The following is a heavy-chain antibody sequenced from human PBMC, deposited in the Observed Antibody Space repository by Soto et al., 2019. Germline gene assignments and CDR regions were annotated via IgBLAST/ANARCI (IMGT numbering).Heavy chain of an antibody. D-gene: IGHD2-2*01. CDR3: AKLSCTSSTCYFPGWFDP. V-gene: IGHV4-31*03. CDR2: VYYSGSS. CDR1: GDSISGGASF. J-gene: IGHJ5*02. Sequence: SETPSLTCTVSGDSISGGASFWSWIRQPPGKGLEWIVNVYYSGSSYYNPSLKSRLTISVDTTKNQFSLQLKSMTAADTAVYYCAKLSCTSSTCYFPGWFDPWGQGTLVTVS.